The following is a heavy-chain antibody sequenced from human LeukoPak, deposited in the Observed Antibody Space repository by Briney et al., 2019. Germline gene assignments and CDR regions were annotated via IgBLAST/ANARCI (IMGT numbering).Heavy chain of an antibody. CDR2: IKSKTDGGTT. J-gene: IGHJ4*02. CDR1: GFTFRNAW. V-gene: IGHV3-15*01. D-gene: IGHD6-6*01. CDR3: TSQSSRGSYFDY. Sequence: GGSLRLSCAASGFTFRNAWMSWVRLAPGKGLEWVGHIKSKTDGGTTDYAAPVKGRFTISRDDSKNTLYLQMNSLKTEDTAVYYCTSQSSRGSYFDYWGQGTLVTVSS.